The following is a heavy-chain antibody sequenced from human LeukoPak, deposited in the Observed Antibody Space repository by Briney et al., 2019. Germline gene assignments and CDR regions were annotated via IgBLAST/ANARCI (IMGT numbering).Heavy chain of an antibody. CDR1: GYTFTNYG. V-gene: IGHV1-8*01. D-gene: IGHD2-15*01. J-gene: IGHJ4*02. Sequence: ASVKVSCKASGYTFTNYGVTWVRQAPGQGLEWMGWMNPNSGNTGHAQKFQGRVTITRNTSISTAYMVLSSLRSEDTAVYYCARGSYYCSGGSCYPLEYWGQGTLVTVSS. CDR2: MNPNSGNT. CDR3: ARGSYYCSGGSCYPLEY.